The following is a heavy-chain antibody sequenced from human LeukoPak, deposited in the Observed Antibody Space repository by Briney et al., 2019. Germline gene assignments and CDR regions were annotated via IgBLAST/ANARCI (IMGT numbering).Heavy chain of an antibody. CDR1: GGSISSYY. CDR3: ARHDGSSWYLGVVDY. D-gene: IGHD6-13*01. Sequence: SETLSLTCTVSGGSISSYYWSWIRQPPGKGLEWIGYIYYSGSTNYNPSLKSRVTISVDTYKNQFSLKLSSVTAAGTAVYYCARHDGSSWYLGVVDYWGQGTLVTVSS. CDR2: IYYSGST. J-gene: IGHJ4*02. V-gene: IGHV4-59*08.